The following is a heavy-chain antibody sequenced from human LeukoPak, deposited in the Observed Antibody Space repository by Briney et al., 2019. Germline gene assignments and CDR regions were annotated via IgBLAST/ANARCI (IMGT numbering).Heavy chain of an antibody. CDR2: INHSGST. CDR3: ARLRGSSWYAHGRGPFDY. J-gene: IGHJ4*02. CDR1: GGSFSGYY. D-gene: IGHD6-13*01. V-gene: IGHV4-34*01. Sequence: SETLSLTCAVYGGSFSGYYWSWIRQPPGKGLEWIGEINHSGSTNYNPSLKSRVTISVDTSKNQFSLKLSSVTAADTAVYYCARLRGSSWYAHGRGPFDYWGQGTLVTVSS.